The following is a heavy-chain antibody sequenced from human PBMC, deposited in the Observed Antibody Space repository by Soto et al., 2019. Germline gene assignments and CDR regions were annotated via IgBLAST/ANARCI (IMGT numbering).Heavy chain of an antibody. J-gene: IGHJ5*01. D-gene: IGHD1-26*01. Sequence: EVQLVESGGGLVQPGGSLRLSCAASGFTFSDHYMEWVRQAPGKGLEWVGRIRHKADSYTTEYAASVKGRFTISRGDSKNSLYLQMDNLKADATAVYYCACRWDRWFDSCGRGTLVTVSS. V-gene: IGHV3-72*01. CDR2: IRHKADSYTT. CDR3: ACRWDRWFDS. CDR1: GFTFSDHY.